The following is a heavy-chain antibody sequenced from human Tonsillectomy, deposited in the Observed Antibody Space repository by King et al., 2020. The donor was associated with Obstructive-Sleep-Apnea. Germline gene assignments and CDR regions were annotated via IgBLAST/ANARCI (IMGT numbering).Heavy chain of an antibody. J-gene: IGHJ6*02. CDR2: VYFSGST. V-gene: IGHV4-39*07. Sequence: QLQESGPGVVKPSETLSLTCAVSGGSISSTTYYWGWVRQPPGKGLEWIGSVYFSGSTFYKSSLKSRVSISLDTSKNHFSLKLVSVSAADTAVYYCARDGGVWGQGTTVTVSS. CDR3: ARDGGV. D-gene: IGHD3-16*01. CDR1: GGSISSTTYY.